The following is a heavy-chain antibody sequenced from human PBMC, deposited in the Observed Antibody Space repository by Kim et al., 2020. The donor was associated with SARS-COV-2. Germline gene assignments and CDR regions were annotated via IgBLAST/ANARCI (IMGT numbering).Heavy chain of an antibody. CDR1: GFTFDDYA. D-gene: IGHD3-22*01. J-gene: IGHJ4*02. CDR3: AKDMGSGYYPYFDY. CDR2: ISWNSGSI. V-gene: IGHV3-9*01. Sequence: GGSLRLSCAASGFTFDDYAMHWVRQAPGKGLEWVSGISWNSGSIDYADSVKGRFTISRDNAKNSLYLQMNSLRAEDTALYYCAKDMGSGYYPYFDYWGQGTLVTVSS.